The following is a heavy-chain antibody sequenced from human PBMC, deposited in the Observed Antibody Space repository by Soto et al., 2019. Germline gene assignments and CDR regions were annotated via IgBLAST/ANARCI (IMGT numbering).Heavy chain of an antibody. Sequence: PSQTLSLTCGISGDSVSSNSAAWNWLRQSPSRGLEWLGRTYYRSKWYNDYAVSVESRITVNPDTSKNHFSQQLNFVTPEDTAVYFCTRGEQYSGRIFDFWGPGTLVTVSS. D-gene: IGHD1-26*01. CDR3: TRGEQYSGRIFDF. CDR2: TYYRSKWYN. V-gene: IGHV6-1*01. CDR1: GDSVSSNSAA. J-gene: IGHJ4*02.